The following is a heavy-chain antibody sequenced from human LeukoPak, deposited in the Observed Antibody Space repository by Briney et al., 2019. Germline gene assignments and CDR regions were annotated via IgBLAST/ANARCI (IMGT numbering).Heavy chain of an antibody. Sequence: SETLSLTCTVSGGSVSSGSYYWSWIRQPPGKGLEWIGYIYYSGSTNYNPSLKSRVTISVDKSKNQFSLKLSSVTAADTAVYYCAAGGVTTPYGMDVWGQGTTVTVSS. J-gene: IGHJ6*02. CDR2: IYYSGST. CDR1: GGSVSSGSYY. D-gene: IGHD4-17*01. CDR3: AAGGVTTPYGMDV. V-gene: IGHV4-61*01.